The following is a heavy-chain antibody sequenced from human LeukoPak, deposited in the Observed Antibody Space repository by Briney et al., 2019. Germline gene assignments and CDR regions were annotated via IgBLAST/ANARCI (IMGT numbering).Heavy chain of an antibody. D-gene: IGHD4-23*01. CDR1: GFTFSSYS. J-gene: IGHJ4*02. CDR2: ISSSSSYI. V-gene: IGHV3-21*01. CDR3: ARLSTVVTSPFDY. Sequence: GGSLRLSCAASGFTFSSYSMSWVRQAPGKGLEWVSSISSSSSYIYYADSVKGRFTISRDNAKNSLYLQMNSLRAEDTAVYYCARLSTVVTSPFDYWGQGTLVTVSS.